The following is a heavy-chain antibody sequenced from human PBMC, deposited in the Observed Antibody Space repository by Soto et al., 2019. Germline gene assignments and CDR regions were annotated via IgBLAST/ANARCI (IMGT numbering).Heavy chain of an antibody. D-gene: IGHD6-13*01. CDR3: ARQEERSSSCFDP. Sequence: SETLSLTCTVSGGSISSYYWSWIRQPPGKGLEWIGYIYYSGSTNYNPSLKSRVTISVDTSKNQFSLKLSSVTAADTAVYYCARQEERSSSCFDPWGQGTLVTV. J-gene: IGHJ5*02. V-gene: IGHV4-59*08. CDR1: GGSISSYY. CDR2: IYYSGST.